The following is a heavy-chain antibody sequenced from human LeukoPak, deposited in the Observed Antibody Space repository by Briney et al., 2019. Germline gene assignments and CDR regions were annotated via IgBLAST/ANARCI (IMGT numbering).Heavy chain of an antibody. J-gene: IGHJ4*02. CDR2: VSGSGGNT. Sequence: PGASLRLSCAASGFTFSSYAITWVRQAPGKGLEWVSAVSGSGGNTSYADSVKGRFTTSRDNSKNTLYLQMNSLRAEDTAVYYCAKDRSSGWYTTLDYWGQGVLVTVSS. CDR1: GFTFSSYA. CDR3: AKDRSSGWYTTLDY. D-gene: IGHD6-19*01. V-gene: IGHV3-23*01.